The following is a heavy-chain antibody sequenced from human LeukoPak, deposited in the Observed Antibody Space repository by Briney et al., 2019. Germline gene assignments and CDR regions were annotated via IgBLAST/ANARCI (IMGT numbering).Heavy chain of an antibody. J-gene: IGHJ4*02. D-gene: IGHD5-18*01. Sequence: ASVKVSCKASGYTFTSYGISWVRQAPGQGLEWMGWISAYNGNTNYAQKLQGRVTMTTDTSTSTAYMELSSLRSEDTAVYYCATQPRVNTAMVTNYWGQGTLVTVSS. CDR2: ISAYNGNT. CDR1: GYTFTSYG. CDR3: ATQPRVNTAMVTNY. V-gene: IGHV1-18*01.